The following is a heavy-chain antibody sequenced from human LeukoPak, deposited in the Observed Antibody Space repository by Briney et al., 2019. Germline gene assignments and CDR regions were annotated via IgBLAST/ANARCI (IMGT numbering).Heavy chain of an antibody. D-gene: IGHD2-15*01. CDR1: GYSISSGYY. CDR3: ARRGYCSDGSCYRGAFDI. Sequence: NPSETLSLTCTVSGYSISSGYYWGWIRQPPGKGLEWIGNFYYGGTTYYNPSLKSRITLSVDTSKNQFSLKLSSVTAADTAVYYCARRGYCSDGSCYRGAFDIRGQGTMVTVSS. J-gene: IGHJ3*02. CDR2: FYYGGTT. V-gene: IGHV4-38-2*02.